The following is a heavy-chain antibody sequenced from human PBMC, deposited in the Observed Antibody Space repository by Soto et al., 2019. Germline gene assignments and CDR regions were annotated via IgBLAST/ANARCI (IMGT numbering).Heavy chain of an antibody. CDR2: VSSSGSST. CDR1: GFTFSTYD. CDR3: AGRDCGSGMNCEFGAPAFAY. V-gene: IGHV3-23*01. D-gene: IGHD2-21*01. Sequence: EVQLLESGGDLVQPGGSLRLSWAASGFTFSTYDMSWVRQAPGKGLEWVSSVSSSGSSTYYADSVKGRFTISRDNSKNTMYLQTSSLGAADTAVYHCAGRDCGSGMNCEFGAPAFAYCGQGNLVTVTS. J-gene: IGHJ4*02.